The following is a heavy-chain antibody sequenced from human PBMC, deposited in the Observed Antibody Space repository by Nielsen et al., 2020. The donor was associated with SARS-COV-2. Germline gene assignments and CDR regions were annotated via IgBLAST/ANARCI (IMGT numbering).Heavy chain of an antibody. V-gene: IGHV3-48*03. Sequence: GESLKISCAASGFPFSSYEMNWVRQAPGKGLEWVSYISSSGSTIYYADSVKGRFTISRDNAKNSLYLQMNSLRAEDTAVYYCARDPAVAGGLGGYYYGMDVWGQGTTVTVSS. CDR3: ARDPAVAGGLGGYYYGMDV. D-gene: IGHD6-19*01. CDR1: GFPFSSYE. J-gene: IGHJ6*02. CDR2: ISSSGSTI.